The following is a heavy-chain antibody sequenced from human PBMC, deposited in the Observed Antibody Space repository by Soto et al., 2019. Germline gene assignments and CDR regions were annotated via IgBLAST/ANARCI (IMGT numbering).Heavy chain of an antibody. CDR1: GGSISSGCYY. D-gene: IGHD3-10*01. J-gene: IGHJ5*02. CDR3: ARDQAGYYGSGSFGWFDP. V-gene: IGHV4-31*03. CDR2: IYYSGST. Sequence: SETLSLTCTVSGGSISSGCYYWSWIRQHPGKGLEWIGYIYYSGSTYYNPSLKSRVTLSVDTSKNQFSLKLSSVTAADTAVYYCARDQAGYYGSGSFGWFDPWGQGTLVTVSS.